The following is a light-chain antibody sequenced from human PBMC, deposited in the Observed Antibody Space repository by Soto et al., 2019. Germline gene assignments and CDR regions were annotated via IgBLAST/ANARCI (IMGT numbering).Light chain of an antibody. CDR3: QEYASYCWT. J-gene: IGKJ1*01. V-gene: IGKV1-5*03. CDR2: KAS. CDR1: QTISKW. Sequence: DNRMSNSPFTLSVYEGDRVTITCRASQTISKWLAWYQQKPERPPRLLIYKASSLKSGVPSRFSGSGSGTEFTLTVSSLQPDDFASYCCQEYASYCWTSGQRAMV.